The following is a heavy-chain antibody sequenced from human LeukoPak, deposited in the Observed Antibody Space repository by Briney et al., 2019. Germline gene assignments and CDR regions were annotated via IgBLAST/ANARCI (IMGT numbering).Heavy chain of an antibody. V-gene: IGHV4-34*01. CDR3: ARVIQWYFDY. Sequence: SETLSLTCAVYGGSFSGYYWSWIRQPPGKGLEWIGEINHSGSTNYNPSLKSRVTISVDTSKNQFSLKLSSVTAADTAVYYCARVIQWYFDYWGQGTLVTVSS. CDR2: INHSGST. D-gene: IGHD5-12*01. J-gene: IGHJ4*02. CDR1: GGSFSGYY.